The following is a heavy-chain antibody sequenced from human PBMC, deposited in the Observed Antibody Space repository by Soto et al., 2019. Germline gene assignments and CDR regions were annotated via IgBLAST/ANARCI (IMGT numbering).Heavy chain of an antibody. V-gene: IGHV3-23*01. CDR1: GFTFSSYA. J-gene: IGHJ5*02. CDR3: AKDRRDLDFWSGYSQKNWFDP. CDR2: ISGSGGST. D-gene: IGHD3-3*01. Sequence: GGSLRLSCAASGFTFSSYAMSWVRQAPGKGLEWVSAISGSGGSTYYADSVKGRFTISRDNSKNTLYLQMNSLRAEDTAVYYCAKDRRDLDFWSGYSQKNWFDPWGQGTLVTVSS.